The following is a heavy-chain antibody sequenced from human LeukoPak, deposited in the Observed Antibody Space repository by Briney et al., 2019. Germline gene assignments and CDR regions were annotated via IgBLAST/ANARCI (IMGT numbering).Heavy chain of an antibody. V-gene: IGHV4-39*07. D-gene: IGHD3-16*01. Sequence: SETLSLTCTVSGGSISSSSYYWGWIRQPPGKGLEWIGEINHSGSTNYNPSLKSRVTISVDTSKNQFSLKLSSVTAADTAVYYCARGALSFRYWGQGTLVTVSS. CDR3: ARGALSFRY. CDR2: INHSGST. CDR1: GGSISSSSYY. J-gene: IGHJ4*02.